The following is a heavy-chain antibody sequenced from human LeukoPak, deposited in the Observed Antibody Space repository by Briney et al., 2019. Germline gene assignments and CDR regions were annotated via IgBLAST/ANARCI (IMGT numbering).Heavy chain of an antibody. V-gene: IGHV3-30*01. CDR1: GFTSSSYA. Sequence: GGSLRLSCTASGFTSSSYAMHWVRQAPGKGLEWVAVISYDGTNKYYADSVKGRFTISRDNSKNTLYLQMNSLRAEDTAVYYCARGRGLAEDYWGQGTLVTVSS. CDR2: ISYDGTNK. CDR3: ARGRGLAEDY. J-gene: IGHJ4*02. D-gene: IGHD3-16*01.